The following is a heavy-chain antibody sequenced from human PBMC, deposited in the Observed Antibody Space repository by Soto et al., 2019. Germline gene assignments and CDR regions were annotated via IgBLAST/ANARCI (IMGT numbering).Heavy chain of an antibody. CDR3: ASGPQDSYGMDV. Sequence: QVQLVQSGAEVKKPGASVKVSCKASGYSFSDYTMHWVRRAPGQPPEWMARINTGTASTEYSQKFQGRVTITRDTSATTAYLDLSSIRSEDTAVYYCASGPQDSYGMDVWGQGTPVTVS. CDR2: INTGTAST. CDR1: GYSFSDYT. V-gene: IGHV1-3*04. J-gene: IGHJ6*02.